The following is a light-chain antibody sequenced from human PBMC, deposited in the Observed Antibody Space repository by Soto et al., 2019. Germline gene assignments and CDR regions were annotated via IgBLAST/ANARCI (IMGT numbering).Light chain of an antibody. V-gene: IGKV3-11*01. CDR3: QQSSNWPRT. CDR2: YAS. J-gene: IGKJ1*01. CDR1: QSVSSY. Sequence: EIVLTQSPATLSLSPGERATLSCRASQSVSSYLAWYQQNPGQAPRLLIDYASNRATGIPARFSGSGSGTDVTLTISSLEPEDFAVYYCQQSSNWPRTFGQGTKVEIK.